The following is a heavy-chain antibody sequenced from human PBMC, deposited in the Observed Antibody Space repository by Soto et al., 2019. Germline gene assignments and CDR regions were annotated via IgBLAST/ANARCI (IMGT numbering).Heavy chain of an antibody. CDR1: GFSLSTSGMC. J-gene: IGHJ6*02. D-gene: IGHD3-9*01. V-gene: IGHV2-70*01. CDR2: IDWDDDK. CDR3: ARIPTYYDILTGFREYYGMDV. Sequence: SGPTLVNPTQTLTLTWTFSGFSLSTSGMCVSWIRQPPGKALEWLALIDWDDDKYYSTSLKTRLTISKDTSKNQVVLTMTNMDPVDTATYYCARIPTYYDILTGFREYYGMDVWGQGT.